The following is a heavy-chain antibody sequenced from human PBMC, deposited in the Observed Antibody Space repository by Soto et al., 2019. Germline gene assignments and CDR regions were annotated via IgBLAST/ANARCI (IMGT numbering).Heavy chain of an antibody. Sequence: QLQLQESGPGLVKPSETLSLTCTVSGGSISSSSYYWGWIRQPPGKGLEWIGSIYYSGSTYYNPSLKSRVTRSVDTSKNQFSLKLSSVTAADTAVYYCARVLGYCSGGSCYPDDAFDIWGQGTMVTVSS. D-gene: IGHD2-15*01. J-gene: IGHJ3*02. CDR2: IYYSGST. V-gene: IGHV4-39*01. CDR1: GGSISSSSYY. CDR3: ARVLGYCSGGSCYPDDAFDI.